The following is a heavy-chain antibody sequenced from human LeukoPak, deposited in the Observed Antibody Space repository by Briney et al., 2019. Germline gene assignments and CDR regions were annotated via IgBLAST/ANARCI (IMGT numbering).Heavy chain of an antibody. J-gene: IGHJ4*02. Sequence: SETLSLTCAVYGGSFSGYYWSWIRQPPGKGLEWIGEINHSGSTNYNPSLKSRVTISVDTSKNQFSLKLSSVTAADTAVYYCARVKGGPNPVSDNKLELRRGSRKYYFDYWGQGTLVTVSS. V-gene: IGHV4-34*01. D-gene: IGHD1-7*01. CDR2: INHSGST. CDR3: ARVKGGPNPVSDNKLELRRGSRKYYFDY. CDR1: GGSFSGYY.